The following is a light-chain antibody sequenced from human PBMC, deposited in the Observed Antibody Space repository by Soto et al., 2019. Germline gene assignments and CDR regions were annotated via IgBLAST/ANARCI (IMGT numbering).Light chain of an antibody. J-gene: IGLJ1*01. CDR1: SRDVGGYNY. Sequence: QSALTQPASVSGSPGQSITISCTGTSRDVGGYNYVSWYQQHPGKAPKLMIYDVSNRPSGVSNRFSGSKSGNTASLTISGLQAEDEADYYCSSYTSSSTLVVGTGTQLTVL. V-gene: IGLV2-14*01. CDR2: DVS. CDR3: SSYTSSSTLV.